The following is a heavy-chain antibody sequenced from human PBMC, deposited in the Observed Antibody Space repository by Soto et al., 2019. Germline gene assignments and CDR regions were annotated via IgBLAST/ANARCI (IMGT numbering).Heavy chain of an antibody. V-gene: IGHV1-46*01. J-gene: IGHJ6*02. Sequence: QVQLVQSGAEVKKPGASVKVSCKASGYTFTSYYMHWVRQAPGQGLEWMGIINPSGGSTSYAQKFQGRVTMTRDTSTSTVYMELSSLRSEDTAVYYCARDSVSSSSISYCYYGMDVWGQGTTVTVSS. CDR2: INPSGGST. D-gene: IGHD6-6*01. CDR1: GYTFTSYY. CDR3: ARDSVSSSSISYCYYGMDV.